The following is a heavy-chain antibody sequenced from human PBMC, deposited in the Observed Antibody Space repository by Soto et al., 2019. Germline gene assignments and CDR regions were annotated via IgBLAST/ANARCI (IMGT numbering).Heavy chain of an antibody. Sequence: QVQLVESGGGVVQPGRSLRLSCAASGFTFSSYGLHWVRQAPGKGLEWVAVIWYDGSNKYYADSVKGRITISRDNSKNTLYLQMNSLRAEDTAVYYCARGRYCSSTSCNTYGMDVWGHGTTVTVSS. CDR3: ARGRYCSSTSCNTYGMDV. D-gene: IGHD2-2*01. J-gene: IGHJ6*02. V-gene: IGHV3-33*01. CDR1: GFTFSSYG. CDR2: IWYDGSNK.